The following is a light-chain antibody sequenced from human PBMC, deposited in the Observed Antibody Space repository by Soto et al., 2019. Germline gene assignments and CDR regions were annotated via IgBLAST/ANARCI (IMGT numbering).Light chain of an antibody. J-gene: IGLJ3*02. CDR1: SSDIGGYKY. V-gene: IGLV2-14*01. Sequence: QSALTQPASVSGSLGQSITISCTGTSSDIGGYKYVSWYQQHPGKAPKLIIFEVGNRPSGVSDRFSGSNSGSTASLTISGLQAEDEADYYCTSYSRYRVLVFGGGTKVTVL. CDR3: TSYSRYRVLV. CDR2: EVG.